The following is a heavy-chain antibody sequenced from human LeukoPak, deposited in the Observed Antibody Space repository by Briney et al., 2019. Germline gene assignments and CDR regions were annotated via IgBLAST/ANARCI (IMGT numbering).Heavy chain of an antibody. V-gene: IGHV1-2*02. Sequence: GGPVKVSCKASGYTFTGYYMHWVRQAPGQGLEWMGWINPNSGGTNYAQKFRGRVTMTRDTSISTAYMELSRLRSDDTAVYYCARTQRKVAATFDYWGQGTLVTVSS. CDR3: ARTQRKVAATFDY. CDR2: INPNSGGT. CDR1: GYTFTGYY. D-gene: IGHD6-19*01. J-gene: IGHJ4*02.